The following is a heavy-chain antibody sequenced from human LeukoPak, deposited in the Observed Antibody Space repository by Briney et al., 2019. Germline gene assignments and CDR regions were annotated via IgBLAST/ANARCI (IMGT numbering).Heavy chain of an antibody. J-gene: IGHJ3*02. CDR2: MHYSGST. V-gene: IGHV4-39*01. CDR3: ARLKSRLAAFDI. D-gene: IGHD3-9*01. Sequence: SETLSLTCTVSGGSISSSSYYWGWIRQPPGKGLEWIGSMHYSGSTYYNPSLKSRVTISVDTSKNQFSLKMRSVSAADTAVYYCARLKSRLAAFDIWGQGTMVTVSS. CDR1: GGSISSSSYY.